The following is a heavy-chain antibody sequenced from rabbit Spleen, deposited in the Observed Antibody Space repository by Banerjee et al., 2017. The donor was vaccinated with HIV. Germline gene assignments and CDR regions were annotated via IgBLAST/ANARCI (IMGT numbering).Heavy chain of an antibody. V-gene: IGHV1S45*01. CDR3: ARDTGSSFSSYGMDL. D-gene: IGHD8-1*01. Sequence: QEQLVESGGGLVKPGASLTLTCIASGVSFSGDSYMCWVRQAPGKGLEWIVCIDTGSSGFTYFARWAKGRFTISKTSSTTVTLQMTSLTAADTATYFCARDTGSSFSSYGMDLWGQGTLVTVS. CDR2: IDTGSSGFT. CDR1: GVSFSGDSY. J-gene: IGHJ3*01.